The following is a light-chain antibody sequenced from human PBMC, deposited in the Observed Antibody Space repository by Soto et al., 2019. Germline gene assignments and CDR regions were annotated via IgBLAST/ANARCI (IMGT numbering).Light chain of an antibody. Sequence: EIVVTQSPGTLSLSPGERATLSCRASQSVSSSYLAWYQQKPGQAPRLLIYGASGRATGLPDRFSGSGYGTDLTVTTSRLEPEDCAVYYCQQYGRSPPVTFGPGKRLEIK. CDR1: QSVSSSY. CDR3: QQYGRSPPVT. CDR2: GAS. V-gene: IGKV3-20*01. J-gene: IGKJ5*01.